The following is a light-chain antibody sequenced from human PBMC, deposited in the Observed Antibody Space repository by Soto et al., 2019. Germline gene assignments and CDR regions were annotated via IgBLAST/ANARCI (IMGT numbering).Light chain of an antibody. J-gene: IGLJ2*01. CDR3: AAWDDSLSGEV. CDR2: RNN. CDR1: SSNIGSNY. V-gene: IGLV1-47*01. Sequence: QLVLPQPPSASGTPGQRGTISCSGSSSNIGSNYLYWYQQLPGTAPKLLIYRNNQRPSGVPDRFSGSKSGTSASLAISGLRSEDEADYYCAAWDDSLSGEVFGGGTKLTVL.